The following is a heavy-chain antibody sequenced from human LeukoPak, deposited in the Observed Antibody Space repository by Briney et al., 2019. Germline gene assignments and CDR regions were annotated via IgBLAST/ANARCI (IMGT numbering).Heavy chain of an antibody. V-gene: IGHV1-46*01. Sequence: GASVKVSCKASGYTFTSYYMHWVRQAPGQGLEWMGIINPSGGSTSYAQKFQGRVTMTRDTSTSIVYMELSSLRSEDTAVYYCARDLGYCSSTSCYPLDYWGQGTLVTVSS. CDR2: INPSGGST. CDR3: ARDLGYCSSTSCYPLDY. CDR1: GYTFTSYY. J-gene: IGHJ4*02. D-gene: IGHD2-2*01.